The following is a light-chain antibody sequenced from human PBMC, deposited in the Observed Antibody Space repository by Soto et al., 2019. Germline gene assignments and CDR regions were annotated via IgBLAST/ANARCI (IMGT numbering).Light chain of an antibody. CDR1: QYHSNW. V-gene: IGKV1D-12*01. CDR2: GAS. CDR3: QQANTFPHT. Sequence: DVQMTQSPSSVSASVGDRVTITCRASQYHSNWLDWYQQKPGKAPKLLIHGASNLQGGVPSRFSGSQSGSDFTLTITSLQPEDFATYFCQQANTFPHTFGQGTKVEIQ. J-gene: IGKJ2*01.